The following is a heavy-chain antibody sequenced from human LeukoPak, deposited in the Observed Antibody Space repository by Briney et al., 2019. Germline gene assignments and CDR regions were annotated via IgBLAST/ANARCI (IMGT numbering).Heavy chain of an antibody. CDR1: GFTFSSYW. V-gene: IGHV3-74*01. CDR2: INNDGSNT. CDR3: ARGAYYYDSSGYSGILDY. Sequence: GGSLRLSCAASGFTFSSYWMHWVRHAPGKGLVWVSRINNDGSNTTYADSVKGRFTISRDNAKNTLHLQMNSLRAEDTAVYFCARGAYYYDSSGYSGILDYWGQGTLVTVSS. J-gene: IGHJ4*02. D-gene: IGHD3-22*01.